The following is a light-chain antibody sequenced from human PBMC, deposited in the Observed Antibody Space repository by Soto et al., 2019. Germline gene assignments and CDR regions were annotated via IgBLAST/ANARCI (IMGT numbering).Light chain of an antibody. V-gene: IGLV1-44*01. J-gene: IGLJ2*01. Sequence: QSVLTQPPSASVTTGQRVTNSCSGSRSNIGSNTVNWYQHLPGPAPKLLIYSINQRPSGVPDLFSGSKSGTSASLAISGIQSEEEADYYCAAWDFSLTVLVVFGGGTKLTVL. CDR3: AAWDFSLTVLVV. CDR2: SIN. CDR1: RSNIGSNT.